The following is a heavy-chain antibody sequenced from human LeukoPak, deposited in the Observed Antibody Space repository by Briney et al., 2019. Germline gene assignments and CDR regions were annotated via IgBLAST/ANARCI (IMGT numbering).Heavy chain of an antibody. CDR3: ARVVDYDFWSGYLVFDY. CDR1: GGSISSGSYY. CDR2: IYTSGST. Sequence: SQTLSLTCTVSGGSISSGSYYWSWIRQPAGKGLGWIGRIYTSGSTNYNPSLKSRVTISVDTSKNQFSLKLSSVTAADTAVYYCARVVDYDFWSGYLVFDYWGQGTLVTVSS. J-gene: IGHJ4*02. V-gene: IGHV4-61*02. D-gene: IGHD3-3*01.